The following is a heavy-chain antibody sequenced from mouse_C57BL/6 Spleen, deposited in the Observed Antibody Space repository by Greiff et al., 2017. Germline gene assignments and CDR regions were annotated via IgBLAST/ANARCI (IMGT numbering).Heavy chain of an antibody. CDR3: TRGDDYGYYAMDY. J-gene: IGHJ4*01. CDR2: ISSGGDYI. V-gene: IGHV5-9-1*02. Sequence: DVTLVESGEGLVKPGGSLKLSCAASGFTFSSYAMSWVRQTPETRLEWVAYISSGGDYIYYADTVKGRFPISRDNARNTLYLQMSSLKSEDTAMYYCTRGDDYGYYAMDYWGQGTSVTVSS. D-gene: IGHD2-4*01. CDR1: GFTFSSYA.